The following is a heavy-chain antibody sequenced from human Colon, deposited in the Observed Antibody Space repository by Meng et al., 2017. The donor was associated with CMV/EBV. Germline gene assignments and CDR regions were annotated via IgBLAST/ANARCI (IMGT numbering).Heavy chain of an antibody. D-gene: IGHD3-3*01. CDR2: YDPEDGET. CDR1: GSTLSELS. J-gene: IGHJ4*02. V-gene: IGHV1-24*01. CDR3: DPITIFGVVDGDD. Sequence: SVPVSCLVSGSTLSELSIHWVRQAPGKGLEWMGGYDPEDGETVFAQKFQGRVTMTEDTSTDTAYMELSSLRSEDTAMYYCDPITIFGVVDGDDWGQGTLVTVSS.